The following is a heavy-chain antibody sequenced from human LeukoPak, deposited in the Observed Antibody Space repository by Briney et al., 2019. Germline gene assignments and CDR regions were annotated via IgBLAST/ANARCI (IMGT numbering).Heavy chain of an antibody. V-gene: IGHV3-48*04. Sequence: GGSLRLSCAASGFSFSDYDMNWVRQAPGEGLEWVSYIGTSVSTIYYADSVKGRFTISRDNAKNSLYLQMNSLRAEDTAVYYCARGSDWQWLVLFDYWGQGTLVTVSS. J-gene: IGHJ4*02. CDR2: IGTSVSTI. CDR1: GFSFSDYD. D-gene: IGHD6-19*01. CDR3: ARGSDWQWLVLFDY.